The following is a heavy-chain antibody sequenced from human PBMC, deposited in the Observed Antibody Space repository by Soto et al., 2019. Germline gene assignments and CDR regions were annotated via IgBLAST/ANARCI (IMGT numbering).Heavy chain of an antibody. Sequence: QITLKESGPTLVKPTQTLTLTCTFSGFSLSTSGGGVGWIRQPPGKALEWLALIYWDDDKRYSPSLKRRLTITKDPSKNHVVLTMTNMAPVDTATYYCAHSLIPNWGSRGAFAYWGQGTLVTVSS. V-gene: IGHV2-5*02. D-gene: IGHD7-27*01. J-gene: IGHJ4*02. CDR1: GFSLSTSGGG. CDR3: AHSLIPNWGSRGAFAY. CDR2: IYWDDDK.